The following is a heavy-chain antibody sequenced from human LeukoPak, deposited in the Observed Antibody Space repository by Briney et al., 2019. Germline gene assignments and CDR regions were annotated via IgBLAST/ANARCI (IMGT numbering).Heavy chain of an antibody. V-gene: IGHV4-39*07. CDR3: ARKAPGTLDL. CDR2: INDIGGT. CDR1: GDSIDSVSYY. J-gene: IGHJ2*01. Sequence: SETLSLTCSVSGDSIDSVSYYWSWIRQPPGKGLEWIGEINDIGGTNYSPSLKSRVTISLDTSKNQFSLTLNSVTAADTAVYYCARKAPGTLDLWGRGTLVTVSS.